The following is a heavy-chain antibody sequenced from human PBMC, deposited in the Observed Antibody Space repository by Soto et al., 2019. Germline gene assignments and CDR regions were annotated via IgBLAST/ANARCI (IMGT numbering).Heavy chain of an antibody. CDR3: ARAMSYDDSSGYHVDY. V-gene: IGHV3-48*03. Sequence: GGSLRLSCTASGFTFSSYEMNWVRQAPGKGLEWVSYISSSGTLIYYADSVKGRFTISRDNAKTSLYLQMNSLRAEDTAVYYCARAMSYDDSSGYHVDYWGQGTLVTVSS. J-gene: IGHJ4*02. D-gene: IGHD3-22*01. CDR1: GFTFSSYE. CDR2: ISSSGTLI.